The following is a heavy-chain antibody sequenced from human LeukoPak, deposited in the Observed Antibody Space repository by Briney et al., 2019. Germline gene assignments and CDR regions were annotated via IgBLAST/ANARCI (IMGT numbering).Heavy chain of an antibody. CDR3: ARDGRPNYYGSGSYLWFDP. CDR2: INHSGST. J-gene: IGHJ5*02. Sequence: SETLSLTCAVYGGSFSGYYWSWIRQPPGKGLEWIGEINHSGSTNYNPSLKSRVTISVDTSKNQFSLKLSSVTAADTAVYYCARDGRPNYYGSGSYLWFDPWGQGTLVTVSS. CDR1: GGSFSGYY. D-gene: IGHD3-10*01. V-gene: IGHV4-34*01.